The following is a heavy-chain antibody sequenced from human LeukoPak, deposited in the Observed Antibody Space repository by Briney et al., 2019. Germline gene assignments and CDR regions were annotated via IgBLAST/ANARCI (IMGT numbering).Heavy chain of an antibody. CDR1: GFTFDDYA. D-gene: IGHD3-22*01. CDR3: AKDMAEEGYWFDY. CDR2: ISWNSGSI. J-gene: IGHJ4*02. V-gene: IGHV3-9*01. Sequence: GRSLRLSCAASGFTFDDYAMHWVRQAPGKGLEWVSGISWNSGSIGYADSVKGRFTISRDNAKNSLYLQMNSLRAEDTALYYCAKDMAEEGYWFDYWRQGTLVTVSS.